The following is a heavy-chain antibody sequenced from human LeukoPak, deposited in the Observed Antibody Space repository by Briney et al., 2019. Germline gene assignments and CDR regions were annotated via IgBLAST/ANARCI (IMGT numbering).Heavy chain of an antibody. CDR3: AREYYYDSSGYVAAFDI. J-gene: IGHJ3*02. CDR2: TYYRSKWYN. Sequence: SQTLSLTCAISGDSVSGNSAAWNWIRQSPSRGLEWLGRTYYRSKWYNDYAVSVKSRITINPDTSKNQFSLQLNSVTPEGTAVYYCAREYYYDSSGYVAAFDIWGQGTMVTVSS. V-gene: IGHV6-1*01. CDR1: GDSVSGNSAA. D-gene: IGHD3-22*01.